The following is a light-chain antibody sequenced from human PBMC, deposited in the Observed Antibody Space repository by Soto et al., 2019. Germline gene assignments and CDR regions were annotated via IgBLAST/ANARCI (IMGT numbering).Light chain of an antibody. Sequence: AIQLTQSPSSLSASVGDRVTITCRASQGISSALAWYQQKPGQAPKLLIYDASSLESGVPSWFSGSGSGTYFTLTISSLQPEDFATYYCQQFNSYPRTFGPGTKVDIK. CDR1: QGISSA. CDR3: QQFNSYPRT. CDR2: DAS. V-gene: IGKV1-13*02. J-gene: IGKJ3*01.